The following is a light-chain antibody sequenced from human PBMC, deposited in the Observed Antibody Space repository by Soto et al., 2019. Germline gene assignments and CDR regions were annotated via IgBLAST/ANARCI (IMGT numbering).Light chain of an antibody. CDR3: QQYHNWWT. CDR2: GAS. Sequence: EIVMTQSPATLSVSPGERATLSCRASQSITSKLAWYQKKPGQAPRLLIYGASTRATGIPARFTGSGSGTEFTLTISSLQSEDFAVYHCQQYHNWWTFGQGTKVEIK. V-gene: IGKV3-15*01. CDR1: QSITSK. J-gene: IGKJ1*01.